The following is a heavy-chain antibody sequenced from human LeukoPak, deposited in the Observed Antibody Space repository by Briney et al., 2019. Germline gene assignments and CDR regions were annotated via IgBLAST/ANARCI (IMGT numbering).Heavy chain of an antibody. CDR3: AKDLDDPNYCDSSGHDY. CDR1: GFTFSSYA. J-gene: IGHJ4*02. D-gene: IGHD3-22*01. CDR2: ISGSGGST. V-gene: IGHV3-23*01. Sequence: SGGSLRLSCAASGFTFSSYAMSWVRQAPGKGLEWVSAISGSGGSTYYADSVKGRFTISRDNSKNTLYLQMNSLRAEDTAVYYCAKDLDDPNYCDSSGHDYWGQGTLVTVSS.